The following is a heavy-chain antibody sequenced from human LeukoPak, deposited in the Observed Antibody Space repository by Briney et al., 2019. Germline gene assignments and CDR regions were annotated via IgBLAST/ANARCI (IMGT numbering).Heavy chain of an antibody. CDR2: IKSKTDGGTT. Sequence: PGGSLRLSCAVSGFTFTNAWMSWVREAPGKGLEWVSRIKSKTDGGTTDYAAPVKGRFTISRDDSKNTLYLQMNSLKTEDTAVYYCTTSSAYDHLFDYWGQGTLVTVSS. J-gene: IGHJ4*02. V-gene: IGHV3-15*01. D-gene: IGHD5-12*01. CDR1: GFTFTNAW. CDR3: TTSSAYDHLFDY.